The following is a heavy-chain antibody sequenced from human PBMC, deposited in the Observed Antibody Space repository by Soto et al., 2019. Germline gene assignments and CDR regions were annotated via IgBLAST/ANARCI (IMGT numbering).Heavy chain of an antibody. Sequence: PSETLSLTCTVSGGSVGSGSYYWSWIRQPLGKGLEWIGYIYYSGNTDYNPSLRGRATISVDKAKNHFSMQLTSVTSADTAIYYCATDSVLDPYREQRNPYWFDTWGQGTLVTVSS. CDR2: IYYSGNT. CDR1: GGSVGSGSYY. CDR3: ATDSVLDPYREQRNPYWFDT. V-gene: IGHV4-61*03. J-gene: IGHJ5*02. D-gene: IGHD3-3*02.